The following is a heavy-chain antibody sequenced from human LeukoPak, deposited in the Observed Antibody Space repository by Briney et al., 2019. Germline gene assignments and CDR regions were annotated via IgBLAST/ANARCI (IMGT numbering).Heavy chain of an antibody. CDR3: ARVATIYDAFDI. J-gene: IGHJ3*02. V-gene: IGHV5-51*01. CDR2: ICPGDSDT. D-gene: IGHD1/OR15-1a*01. CDR1: GYRFTSYW. Sequence: GQSLNISCKGSGYRFTSYWIGWVRQMPGKDLEWMGAICPGDSDTIYSPSMQCQVIISADKSISTAYLQWNSLKASDTAVYYCARVATIYDAFDIWGQGIMASVSS.